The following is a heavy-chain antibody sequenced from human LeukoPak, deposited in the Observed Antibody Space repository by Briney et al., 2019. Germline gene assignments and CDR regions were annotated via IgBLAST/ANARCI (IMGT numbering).Heavy chain of an antibody. D-gene: IGHD3-10*01. CDR3: AKDQEPYGSGGYYRGYRPLYGMDV. J-gene: IGHJ6*02. Sequence: GGSLRLSCAASGFTFSSYAMSWVRQAPGKGLEWVSAISGSGGSTYYADSVKGRFTISRDNSKNTLYLQMNSLRAEDTAVYYCAKDQEPYGSGGYYRGYRPLYGMDVRGQGTTVTVSS. CDR1: GFTFSSYA. CDR2: ISGSGGST. V-gene: IGHV3-23*01.